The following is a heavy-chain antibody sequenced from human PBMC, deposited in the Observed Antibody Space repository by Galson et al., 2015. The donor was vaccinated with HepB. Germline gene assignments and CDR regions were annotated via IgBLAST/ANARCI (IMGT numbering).Heavy chain of an antibody. Sequence: QSGAEMKKPGESLRISCKGSGYSFTSYWISWVRQMPGKGLEWMGRIDPSDSYTNYSPSFQGHVTISADKSISTAYLQWSSLKASDTAMYYCATQEVGDDHGGNGWFDPWGQGTLVTVSS. J-gene: IGHJ5*02. D-gene: IGHD4-23*01. V-gene: IGHV5-10-1*01. CDR2: IDPSDSYT. CDR1: GYSFTSYW. CDR3: ATQEVGDDHGGNGWFDP.